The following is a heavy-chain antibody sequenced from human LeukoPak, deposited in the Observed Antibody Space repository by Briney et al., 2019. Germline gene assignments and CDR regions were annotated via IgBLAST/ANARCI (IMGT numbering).Heavy chain of an antibody. D-gene: IGHD3/OR15-3a*01. CDR2: IYYSGST. CDR1: SASVSGKF. V-gene: IGHV4-59*02. CDR3: VGGGDWLPEY. J-gene: IGHJ4*01. Sequence: SETLSLTCTVSSASVSGKFWSWIRHSPGNGLEWIGLIYYSGSTKFNPSLKSRVAMSLDPSNNQFSLSLNSVTTTDTAVYFCVGGGDWLPEYWGHGTQVIVSS.